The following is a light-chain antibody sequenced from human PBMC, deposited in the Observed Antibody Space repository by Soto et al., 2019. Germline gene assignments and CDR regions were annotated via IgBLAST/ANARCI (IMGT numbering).Light chain of an antibody. CDR2: EVV. CDR3: KSYAASNTYV. V-gene: IGLV2-8*01. Sequence: QSALTLPPSASGSPGQSVTISCTGTKNDIGVYDFVSWYQHHPGKAPRLIIYEVVQRPSGVPDRFSGSKSGNTASLTVSGLQAADDADYFCKSYAASNTYVLGSGNKVTVL. J-gene: IGLJ1*01. CDR1: KNDIGVYDF.